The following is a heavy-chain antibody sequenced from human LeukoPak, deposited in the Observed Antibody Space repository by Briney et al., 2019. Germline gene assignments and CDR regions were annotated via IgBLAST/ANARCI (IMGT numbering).Heavy chain of an antibody. CDR1: GFTFRSYG. Sequence: GRSLRLSCAASGFTFRSYGMHWVRQAPGKGLEWVAVIPYDTNIKSYADSVKGRFTISRDNSKNTLYLQMNSLRAEDTAVYYCAKVITYDSSGYYRHPDYWGQGTLVTVSS. CDR3: AKVITYDSSGYYRHPDY. J-gene: IGHJ4*02. CDR2: IPYDTNIK. V-gene: IGHV3-30*18. D-gene: IGHD3-22*01.